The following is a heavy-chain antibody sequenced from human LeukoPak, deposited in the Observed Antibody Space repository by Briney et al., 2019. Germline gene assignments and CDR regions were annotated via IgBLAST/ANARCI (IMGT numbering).Heavy chain of an antibody. CDR3: VRKGFSGYERPFDY. V-gene: IGHV3-48*03. CDR2: ISRSGSTI. D-gene: IGHD5-12*01. Sequence: GGSLRLSCAASGFTFSSFEMNWVRQAPGKGLKWVSYISRSGSTIYYADSVKGRFPISRDNAKNSLYLQMNSLRVEDTAVYYCVRKGFSGYERPFDYWGQGIRVAVSS. CDR1: GFTFSSFE. J-gene: IGHJ4*02.